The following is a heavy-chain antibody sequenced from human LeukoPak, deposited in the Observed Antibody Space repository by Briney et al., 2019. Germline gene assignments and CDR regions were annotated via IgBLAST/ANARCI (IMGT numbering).Heavy chain of an antibody. CDR2: ISTSSRYI. J-gene: IGHJ5*02. Sequence: GGSLRLSCAASGFTLSTFDMNWIRQAPGKGLEWVSSISTSSRYIYYRDSVKGRFTISRDDAKNSLYLQMNSLTVEDTAVYYCARADCSGSTCYLRHSWFDPWGQGTLVTVSS. CDR3: ARADCSGSTCYLRHSWFDP. D-gene: IGHD2-2*01. V-gene: IGHV3-21*06. CDR1: GFTLSTFD.